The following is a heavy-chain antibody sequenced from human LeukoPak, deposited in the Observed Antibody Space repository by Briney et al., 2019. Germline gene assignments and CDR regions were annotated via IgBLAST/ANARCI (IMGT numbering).Heavy chain of an antibody. CDR3: ARYSSGWYWFDY. D-gene: IGHD6-19*01. CDR1: GFTFSSYS. CDR2: IGSSSSYI. V-gene: IGHV3-21*01. J-gene: IGHJ4*02. Sequence: GGSLRLSCAASGFTFSSYSMNWVRQAPGKGLEWVSSIGSSSSYIYYADSVKGRFTISRDNAKNSLYLQMNSLRAEDTAVYYCARYSSGWYWFDYWGQGTLVTVSS.